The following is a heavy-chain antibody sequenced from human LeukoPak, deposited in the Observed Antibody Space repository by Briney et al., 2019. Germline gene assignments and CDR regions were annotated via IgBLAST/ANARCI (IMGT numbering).Heavy chain of an antibody. Sequence: ETLSLTXTVSGGSXXSSSYYWGWIRQPPGKGLEWIGNIYYSGSTNYNPSLKSRFTISVDTSKNQFSLKLSSVTAADTAVYYCARGVSSSLDYWGQGTLVTVSS. CDR2: IYYSGST. D-gene: IGHD6-6*01. V-gene: IGHV4-39*07. J-gene: IGHJ4*02. CDR3: ARGVSSSLDY. CDR1: GGSXXSSSYY.